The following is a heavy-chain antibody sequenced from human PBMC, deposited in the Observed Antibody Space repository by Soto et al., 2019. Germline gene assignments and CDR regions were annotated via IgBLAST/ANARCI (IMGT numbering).Heavy chain of an antibody. CDR1: GGSIISDY. D-gene: IGHD3-16*01. J-gene: IGHJ4*02. Sequence: TSETLSLTCTVSGGSIISDYWSWIRQPPGKGLEWIGYISYSGSTNYNPSLKSLVTISVDTSKNQFSLNLSSVTAADTAVYYCARFLRGISLFDYGGQGILVTLSS. CDR2: ISYSGST. V-gene: IGHV4-59*01. CDR3: ARFLRGISLFDY.